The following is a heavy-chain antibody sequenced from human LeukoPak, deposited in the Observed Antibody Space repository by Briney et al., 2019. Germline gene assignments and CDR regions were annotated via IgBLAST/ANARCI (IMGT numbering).Heavy chain of an antibody. CDR2: ISGSGGST. D-gene: IGHD2-2*01. Sequence: GGSLRLSCAASGFTFSSYAMSWVRQAPGKGLEWVSAISGSGGSTYYADSVKGRFTISRDNSKNTLYLQMNSLRAEDTAVYYCAKDLGGVPAAIGGWHYYGMDVWGQGTTVTVSS. CDR1: GFTFSSYA. J-gene: IGHJ6*02. V-gene: IGHV3-23*01. CDR3: AKDLGGVPAAIGGWHYYGMDV.